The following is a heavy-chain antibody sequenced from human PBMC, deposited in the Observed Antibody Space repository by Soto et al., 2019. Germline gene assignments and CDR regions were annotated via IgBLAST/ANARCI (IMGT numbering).Heavy chain of an antibody. Sequence: DVQLVESGGGLVKPGGSLTLSCAASGFTFSSYSLSWVRQAPGKGLEWVSSISSGHGDIYYADSVKGRFIGSRDNAKNLLFLQMNNLRVDDTAVYYCALLTSGWYGDVDFWGQGTLVPVSS. CDR3: ALLTSGWYGDVDF. J-gene: IGHJ4*02. CDR2: ISSGHGDI. CDR1: GFTFSSYS. D-gene: IGHD6-19*01. V-gene: IGHV3-21*01.